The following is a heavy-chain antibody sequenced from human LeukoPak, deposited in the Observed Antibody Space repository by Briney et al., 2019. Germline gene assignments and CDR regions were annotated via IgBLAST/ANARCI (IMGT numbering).Heavy chain of an antibody. CDR2: ISYDGSNK. D-gene: IGHD6-13*01. J-gene: IGHJ4*02. CDR1: GFTFSSYG. Sequence: GGSLRLSCAASGFTFSSYGMHWVRQAPGKGLEWVAVISYDGSNKYYADSVKGRFTISRDNSKNTLYLQMNSLRAEDTAVYYCARVHPWGSSWSSLDYWGQGTLVTVSS. V-gene: IGHV3-30*03. CDR3: ARVHPWGSSWSSLDY.